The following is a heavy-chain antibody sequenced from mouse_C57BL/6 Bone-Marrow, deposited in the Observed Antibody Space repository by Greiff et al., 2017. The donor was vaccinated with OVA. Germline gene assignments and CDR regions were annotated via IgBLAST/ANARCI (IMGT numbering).Heavy chain of an antibody. J-gene: IGHJ4*01. V-gene: IGHV1-26*01. CDR1: GYTFTDYY. CDR3: ARWNVAMDY. CDR2: INPDNGGT. Sequence: VQLQQSGPELVKPGASVKISCKASGYTFTDYYMNWVKQSHGKSLEWIGAINPDNGGTSYNQKFKGKATLTVDTSSSTAYMELRSLTSEDSAVDYCARWNVAMDYWGQGTSVTVSS.